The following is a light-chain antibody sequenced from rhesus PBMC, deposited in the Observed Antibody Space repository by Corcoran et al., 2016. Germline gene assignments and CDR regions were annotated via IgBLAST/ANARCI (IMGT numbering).Light chain of an antibody. V-gene: IGKV1-74*01. CDR2: KAS. CDR1: ENVNNY. Sequence: DIQMTQSPSSLSASVGDRVTITCRASENVNNYLNWYQQKPGKAPNLLIYKASTLQSGVPSRFSGSGSGTDYTFTISSLQPEDVASYYCQHGYGDPWTFGQGTKVEIK. J-gene: IGKJ1*01. CDR3: QHGYGDPWT.